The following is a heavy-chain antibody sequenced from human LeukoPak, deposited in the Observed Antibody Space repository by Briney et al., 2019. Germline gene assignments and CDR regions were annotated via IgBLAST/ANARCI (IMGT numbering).Heavy chain of an antibody. D-gene: IGHD6-19*01. CDR3: ARSVSSGWGPKFDY. V-gene: IGHV1-2*02. CDR1: GYTFTGYY. Sequence: ASVKVSCKASGYTFTGYYIHWVRQAPGQGLEWVGWINPNTGCTNCAQKLHYRVTMTRDTSISTAYMELSRLRFDDTAVYYCARSVSSGWGPKFDYWGQGTLVTVSS. CDR2: INPNTGCT. J-gene: IGHJ4*02.